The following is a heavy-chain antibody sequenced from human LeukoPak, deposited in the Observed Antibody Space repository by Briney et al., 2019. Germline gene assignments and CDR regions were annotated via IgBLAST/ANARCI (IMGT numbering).Heavy chain of an antibody. D-gene: IGHD6-19*01. Sequence: GGSLRVSCAASGFTFSNYAMSWVRQGPGKGLEWVSAISGSGGASYYADSVKGRFTISRDTSKNTLYLQMKSLRAEDTAIYYCAKDRSGGGWHYFDYWGQGTLVTVSS. CDR2: ISGSGGAS. V-gene: IGHV3-23*01. CDR3: AKDRSGGGWHYFDY. J-gene: IGHJ4*02. CDR1: GFTFSNYA.